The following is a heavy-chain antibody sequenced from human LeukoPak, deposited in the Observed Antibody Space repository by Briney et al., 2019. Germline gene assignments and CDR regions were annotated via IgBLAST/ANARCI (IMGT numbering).Heavy chain of an antibody. CDR2: IYTSGST. CDR3: ARGVQYYDFWSGRYYYMDV. V-gene: IGHV4-4*07. Sequence: PSETLFLTCTVSGGSISSYYWSWIRQPAGKGLEWIGRIYTSGSTNYNPSLKSRVTISVDKSKNQFSLKLSSVTAADTAVYYCARGVQYYDFWSGRYYYMDVWGKGTTVTVSS. J-gene: IGHJ6*03. CDR1: GGSISSYY. D-gene: IGHD3-3*01.